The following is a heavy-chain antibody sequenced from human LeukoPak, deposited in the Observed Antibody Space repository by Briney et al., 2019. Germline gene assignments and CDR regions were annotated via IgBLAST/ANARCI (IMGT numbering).Heavy chain of an antibody. D-gene: IGHD6-19*01. CDR2: IFHSGST. CDR1: GYSISSGYY. J-gene: IGHJ3*02. CDR3: ARGPGRDSGEAFDI. Sequence: SETLSLTCTVSGYSISSGYYWGWIRQPPGKGLEWIGSIFHSGSTYYNPSLKSRVTISADASKNQFTLKLNSVTAADTAVYFCARGPGRDSGEAFDIWGQGTMVTVSS. V-gene: IGHV4-38-2*02.